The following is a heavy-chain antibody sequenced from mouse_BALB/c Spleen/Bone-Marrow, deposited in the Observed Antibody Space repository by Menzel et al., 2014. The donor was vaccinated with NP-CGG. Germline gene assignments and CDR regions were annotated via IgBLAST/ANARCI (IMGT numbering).Heavy chain of an antibody. D-gene: IGHD1-3*01. CDR2: IAPANGNT. V-gene: IGHV14-3*02. CDR1: VFNIKDTN. Sequence: VQLQQPGAELVKPGASVKLSCTGSVFNIKDTNMHWVKQRPEQGLEWIGRIAPANGNTKYDPKFQGKATITADTSYNTTYLQLNSLAYEDTAVYYCVRSPGEVDYWGQGTLVTVSA. CDR3: VRSPGEVDY. J-gene: IGHJ3*01.